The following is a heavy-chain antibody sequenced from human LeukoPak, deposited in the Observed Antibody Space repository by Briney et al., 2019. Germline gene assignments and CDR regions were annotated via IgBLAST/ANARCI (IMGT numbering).Heavy chain of an antibody. CDR2: IYSDNT. D-gene: IGHD2-2*01. J-gene: IGHJ3*02. V-gene: IGHV3-53*01. Sequence: TGGSLRLSCTVSGFTVSSNSMSWVRQAPGKGLEWVSFIYSDNTHYSDSVKGRFTISRDNSKNTLYLQMNSLRAEDTAVYYCATHCSSISCSLATFDIWGQGTMVTVSS. CDR3: ATHCSSISCSLATFDI. CDR1: GFTVSSNS.